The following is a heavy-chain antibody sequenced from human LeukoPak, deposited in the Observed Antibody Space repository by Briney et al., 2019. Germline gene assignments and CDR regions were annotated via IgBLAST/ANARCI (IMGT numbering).Heavy chain of an antibody. Sequence: GGSLRLSCAASGFTFSDYYMSWIRQAPGKGLEWVSYISSSGSTIYYADSVKGRFTISRDNAKNSLYLQMNNLRTEDTALYYCARPALDFWSGPPDYWGQGSLVTVSS. CDR2: ISSSGSTI. CDR3: ARPALDFWSGPPDY. J-gene: IGHJ4*02. CDR1: GFTFSDYY. V-gene: IGHV3-11*04. D-gene: IGHD3-3*01.